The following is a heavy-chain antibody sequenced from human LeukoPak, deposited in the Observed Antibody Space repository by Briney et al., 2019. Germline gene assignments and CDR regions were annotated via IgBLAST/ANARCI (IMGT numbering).Heavy chain of an antibody. D-gene: IGHD6-19*01. CDR3: AGRGRAGSDMLALDY. J-gene: IGHJ4*02. V-gene: IGHV4-38-2*01. CDR1: GHFISSGYY. Sequence: AETLSLTCAVSGHFISSGYYWGWIRQPPGKGLEWIGSINHSGSTNYNPSLTSRVNISVNTSKNQFSLKLRSVTAADTAMYYCAGRGRAGSDMLALDYWGQGPVVTVSS. CDR2: INHSGST.